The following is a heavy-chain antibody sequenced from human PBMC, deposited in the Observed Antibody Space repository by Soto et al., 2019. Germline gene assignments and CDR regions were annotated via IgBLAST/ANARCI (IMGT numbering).Heavy chain of an antibody. CDR3: VREAPCSNGVCQFDY. Sequence: LRLSCAASGFTFSPYEMSWVRQAPGKGLEWISYISSSGSTIHYADSVRGRFSISRDNAKKSLFLQMNSLRAEDTAVYYCVREAPCSNGVCQFDYWGRGTLVTVSS. CDR2: ISSSGSTI. CDR1: GFTFSPYE. J-gene: IGHJ4*02. D-gene: IGHD2-8*01. V-gene: IGHV3-48*03.